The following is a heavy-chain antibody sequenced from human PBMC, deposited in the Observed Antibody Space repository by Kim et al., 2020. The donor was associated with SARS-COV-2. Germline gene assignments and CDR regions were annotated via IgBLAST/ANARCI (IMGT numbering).Heavy chain of an antibody. D-gene: IGHD6-13*01. CDR2: IGGVDRT. CDR1: GFTFSSFA. CDR3: AKCKGSSWPYYFDY. Sequence: GGSLRLSCAASGFTFSSFALSWVRQAPGKGLEWISAIGGVDRTYYADSVKGRFTISRDSSNNMLYLQMSSLRVEDTAVYYCAKCKGSSWPYYFDYWGQGT. J-gene: IGHJ4*02. V-gene: IGHV3-23*01.